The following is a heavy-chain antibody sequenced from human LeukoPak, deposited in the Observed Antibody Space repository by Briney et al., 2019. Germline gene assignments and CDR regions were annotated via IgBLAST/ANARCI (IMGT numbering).Heavy chain of an antibody. V-gene: IGHV5-51*01. Sequence: GESLKISCKGSGYSFTSYWIGWVRQMPGKGLEWMGIIYPGDSDTRYSPSFQGQVTISADKSISTAYLQWSSLKASDTAMYYCARGDDYVWGSSRRPRHFDAFDIWGQGTMVTVSS. CDR1: GYSFTSYW. CDR3: ARGDDYVWGSSRRPRHFDAFDI. J-gene: IGHJ3*02. D-gene: IGHD3-16*01. CDR2: IYPGDSDT.